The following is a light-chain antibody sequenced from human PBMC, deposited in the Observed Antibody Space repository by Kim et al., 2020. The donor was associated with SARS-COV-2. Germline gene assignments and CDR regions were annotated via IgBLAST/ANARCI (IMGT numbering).Light chain of an antibody. CDR2: DVT. CDR1: SSDVGTYNY. Sequence: QSALTQPASVSGSPGQSITISCTGTSSDVGTYNYVTWYQQHPGKAPKLIIYDVTNRTSGVSDRFSGSKSGNTASLTNSGLQPEDEADFYCSSYTTISTLVFGGGTQLSVL. CDR3: SSYTTISTLV. V-gene: IGLV2-14*03. J-gene: IGLJ3*02.